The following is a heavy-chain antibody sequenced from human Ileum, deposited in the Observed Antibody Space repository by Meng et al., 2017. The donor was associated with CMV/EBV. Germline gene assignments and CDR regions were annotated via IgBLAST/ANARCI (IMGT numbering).Heavy chain of an antibody. CDR1: GFALTTSGMW. V-gene: IGHV2-70*20. D-gene: IGHD1-7*01. J-gene: IGHJ5*02. Sequence: SGSTLVKPTQTVTLTCTFSGFALTTSGMWVSWVRQPPGKALEWLALIDWDDDKYYSPALKTRLTISKGTSENQVVLAMTNMDPVDTATYYCARTRITGSTIYVDPWGQGTLVTVSS. CDR2: IDWDDDK. CDR3: ARTRITGSTIYVDP.